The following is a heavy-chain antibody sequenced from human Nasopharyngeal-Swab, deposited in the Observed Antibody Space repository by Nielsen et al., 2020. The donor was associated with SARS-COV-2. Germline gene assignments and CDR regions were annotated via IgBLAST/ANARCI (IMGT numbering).Heavy chain of an antibody. V-gene: IGHV3-30-3*01. CDR2: ISYDGSNK. D-gene: IGHD5-12*01. CDR3: ARSSGYLDAFDI. Sequence: GESLKISCAASGFTFSSYAMRWVRQAPGKGLEWVAVISYDGSNKYYADSVKGRFTISRDNSKNTLYLQMNSLRAEDTAVYYCARSSGYLDAFDIWGQGTMVTVSS. CDR1: GFTFSSYA. J-gene: IGHJ3*02.